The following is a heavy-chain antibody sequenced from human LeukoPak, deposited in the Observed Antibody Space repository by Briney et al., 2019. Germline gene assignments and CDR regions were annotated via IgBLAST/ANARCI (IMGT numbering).Heavy chain of an antibody. J-gene: IGHJ6*03. V-gene: IGHV1-8*03. CDR3: ARGVDYALWSDSSYQFYYMDV. D-gene: IGHD3-3*01. Sequence: ASVKLSCKASGYTFSSSDINWVRQATGQGRGWMGWMNPNSGHTGYAQKFQGRITFTKNTSISTAYMELSSLRPEDTAVYFCARGVDYALWSDSSYQFYYMDVWGKGATVTVSS. CDR2: MNPNSGHT. CDR1: GYTFSSSD.